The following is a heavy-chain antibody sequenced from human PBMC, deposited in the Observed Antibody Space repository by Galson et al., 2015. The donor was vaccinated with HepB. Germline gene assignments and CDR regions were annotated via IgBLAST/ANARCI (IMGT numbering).Heavy chain of an antibody. CDR2: ISSSSSTI. CDR1: GFTFSNYS. D-gene: IGHD6-6*01. V-gene: IGHV3-48*01. J-gene: IGHJ4*02. CDR3: ARDLVFGYSSSATGKRTFDY. Sequence: SLRLSCAASGFTFSNYSMNWVRQAPGKGLEWVSYISSSSSTIYYADSVKGRFTISRDNAKNSLYLQMNSLRAEDTAVYYCARDLVFGYSSSATGKRTFDYWGQGTLVTVSS.